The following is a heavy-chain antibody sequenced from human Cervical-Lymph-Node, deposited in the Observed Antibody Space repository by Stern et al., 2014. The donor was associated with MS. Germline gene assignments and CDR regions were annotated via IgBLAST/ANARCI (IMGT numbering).Heavy chain of an antibody. CDR1: GFTFSSYS. CDR2: ISSSSSYI. Sequence: VQLVESGGGLVKPGGSLRLSCAASGFTFSSYSMNWVRQAPGKGLEWVSSISSSSSYIYYADSVKGRFTISRDNAKNSLYLQMNSLRAEDTAVYYCARDLRGNGKAVAGPDYWGQGTLVTVSS. CDR3: ARDLRGNGKAVAGPDY. V-gene: IGHV3-21*01. D-gene: IGHD6-19*01. J-gene: IGHJ4*02.